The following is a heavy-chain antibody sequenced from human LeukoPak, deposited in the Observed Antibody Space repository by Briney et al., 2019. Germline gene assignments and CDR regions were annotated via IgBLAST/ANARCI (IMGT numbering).Heavy chain of an antibody. J-gene: IGHJ3*02. Sequence: SETLSLTCTVSGGSISGYYWSWIRQPPGKGLEWIGYIYYSGSTNYNPSLKSRVTISVDTSKNQFSLKLSSVTAADTAVYYCARLTRGGSDYLDVFDIWGQGTMVTASS. D-gene: IGHD3-10*01. CDR1: GGSISGYY. CDR2: IYYSGST. CDR3: ARLTRGGSDYLDVFDI. V-gene: IGHV4-59*08.